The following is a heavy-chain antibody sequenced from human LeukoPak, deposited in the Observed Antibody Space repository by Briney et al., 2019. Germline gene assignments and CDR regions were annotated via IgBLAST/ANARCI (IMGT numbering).Heavy chain of an antibody. CDR3: ATSDFHYFDF. V-gene: IGHV4-39*07. Sequence: SETLSLTCNVSGGSISSSSSYWGWIRQPPGKGLEWIATIYYSGSTFYNPSLKSRLTISVDTSKNQFSLRLSSVTAADTAVYYCATSDFHYFDFWGQGTLVTVSS. J-gene: IGHJ4*02. CDR1: GGSISSSSSY. CDR2: IYYSGST. D-gene: IGHD2/OR15-2a*01.